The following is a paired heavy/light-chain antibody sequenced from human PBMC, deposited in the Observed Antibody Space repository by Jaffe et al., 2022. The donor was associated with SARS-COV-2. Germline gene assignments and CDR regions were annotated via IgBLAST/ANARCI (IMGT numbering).Heavy chain of an antibody. Sequence: EVQLLESGGGLVQPGGSLRLSCAASGFTFRSHAMTWVRQAPGKGLEWVSAISGSGGDTYYADSVKGRFTISRDNPKNTLYLQMNSLRAEDTAIYYCASPFCGGTCYSFSSAFDMWGQGTKVTVSS. V-gene: IGHV3-23*01. CDR3: ASPFCGGTCYSFSSAFDM. D-gene: IGHD2-21*02. J-gene: IGHJ3*02. CDR1: GFTFRSHA. CDR2: ISGSGGDT.
Light chain of an antibody. CDR2: KVS. CDR1: QSLVYSDGNTY. J-gene: IGKJ4*01. CDR3: MQGTRWPLT. V-gene: IGKV2-30*01. Sequence: DIVMTQSPLSLPVTLGQPASISCRSSQSLVYSDGNTYLNWFQQRPGQSPRRLIYKVSNRDSGVPDRFSGSGSGTDFTLKISRVEAEDVGVYYCMQGTRWPLTFGGGTKVEIK.